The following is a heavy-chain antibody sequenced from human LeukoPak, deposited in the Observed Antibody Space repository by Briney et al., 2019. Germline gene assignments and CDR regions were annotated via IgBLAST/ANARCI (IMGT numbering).Heavy chain of an antibody. CDR2: IYYSGST. J-gene: IGHJ5*02. CDR1: GGSISSGGYY. V-gene: IGHV4-31*03. CDR3: ARVPEYQLPGGHNWFDP. D-gene: IGHD2-2*01. Sequence: SETLSLTCTVSGGSISSGGYYWSWIRQHPGKGLEWIGYIYYSGSTYYNPSLKSRVTISVDTSKNQFSLKLSSVTAAGTAVYYCARVPEYQLPGGHNWFDPWGQGTLVAVSS.